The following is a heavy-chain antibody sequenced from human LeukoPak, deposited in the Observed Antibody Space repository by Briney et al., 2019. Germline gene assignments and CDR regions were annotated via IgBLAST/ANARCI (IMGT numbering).Heavy chain of an antibody. CDR2: IYTDESTI. Sequence: GGSLRLSCAASGFSFSNYWMHWVRQAPGKGLVWVSRIYTDESTIGYADSVKGRFTVSRDNAKNTLYLQMNSLRDEDTAVYYCARDRGWEDAFDLWGQGTLVSVSS. CDR3: ARDRGWEDAFDL. J-gene: IGHJ3*01. V-gene: IGHV3-74*01. CDR1: GFSFSNYW. D-gene: IGHD3-10*01.